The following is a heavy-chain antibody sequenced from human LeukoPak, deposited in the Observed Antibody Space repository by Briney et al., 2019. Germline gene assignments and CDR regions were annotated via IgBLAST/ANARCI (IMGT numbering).Heavy chain of an antibody. V-gene: IGHV4-59*01. CDR1: GGSISSYN. CDR3: ARVRDSSGYYYFDY. Sequence: PSETRCLTCTVSGGSISSYNWSWFRQPPGKGLEWMGYIYYSGSTNYNPSLKSRVTISVDTSKNQFSLKLSSVTAADTAVYYCARVRDSSGYYYFDYWGQGTRVTVSS. J-gene: IGHJ4*02. CDR2: IYYSGST. D-gene: IGHD3-22*01.